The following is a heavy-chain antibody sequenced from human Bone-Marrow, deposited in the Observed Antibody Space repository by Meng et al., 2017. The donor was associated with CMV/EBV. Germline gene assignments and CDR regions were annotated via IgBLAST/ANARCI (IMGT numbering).Heavy chain of an antibody. CDR1: GYTFTSYG. J-gene: IGHJ4*02. CDR3: ASGYYDSSGYYGSFDY. Sequence: ASVKVSCKASGYTFTSYGISWVRQAPGQGLEWMGWISAYNGNTNYAQKLQGRVTMTTDTSTSTAYMELRSLRSEDTAVYYCASGYYDSSGYYGSFDYWGQGTLVTVSS. CDR2: ISAYNGNT. D-gene: IGHD3-22*01. V-gene: IGHV1-18*01.